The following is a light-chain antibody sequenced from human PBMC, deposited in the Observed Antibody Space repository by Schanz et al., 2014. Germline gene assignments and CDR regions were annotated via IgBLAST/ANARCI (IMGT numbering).Light chain of an antibody. Sequence: QSALTQPASVSGSPGQSITISCTGTSSDVGGYDCVSWYQQHPGKAPKLMIYEVSKRPSGVPDRFSGSKSGNTASLTVSGLQAEDEADYYCSSYAASIGVVFGGGTKLTVL. CDR3: SSYAASIGVV. V-gene: IGLV2-8*01. CDR1: SSDVGGYDC. CDR2: EVS. J-gene: IGLJ2*01.